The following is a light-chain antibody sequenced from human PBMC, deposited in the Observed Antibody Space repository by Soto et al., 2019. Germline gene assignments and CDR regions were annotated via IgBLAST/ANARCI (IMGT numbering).Light chain of an antibody. Sequence: EIVMTQSPATLSVSPGERVTLSCRASQSVRSSYLAWYQQKPGQAPRLLIYGASSRATGIPDRFSGSGSGTDFTLTISRLEPEDFAVYYCQQYGSSPPWTFGQGTKVDIK. CDR2: GAS. V-gene: IGKV3-20*01. J-gene: IGKJ1*01. CDR1: QSVRSSY. CDR3: QQYGSSPPWT.